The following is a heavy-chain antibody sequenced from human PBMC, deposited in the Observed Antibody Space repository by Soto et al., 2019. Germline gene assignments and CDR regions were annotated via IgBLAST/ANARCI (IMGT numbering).Heavy chain of an antibody. Sequence: QVQLVQSGAEVKKPGSSVKVSCKASGGTFSSYAISWVRQAPGQGLEWMGGIIPIFGTANYAQKFQGRVTTXXDXSMXIGYLELSSLRSGGTAVYYCAGGRVGYSYGCHIDYWGQGTLVTVSS. CDR1: GGTFSSYA. D-gene: IGHD5-18*01. V-gene: IGHV1-69*14. J-gene: IGHJ4*02. CDR3: AGGRVGYSYGCHIDY. CDR2: IIPIFGTA.